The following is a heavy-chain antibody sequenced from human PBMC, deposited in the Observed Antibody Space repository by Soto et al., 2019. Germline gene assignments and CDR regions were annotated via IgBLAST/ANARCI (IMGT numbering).Heavy chain of an antibody. D-gene: IGHD6-19*01. CDR3: ARPRQRSSSAWYVSGYGMDV. V-gene: IGHV1-69*13. CDR1: GGTFSSYA. Sequence: SVKVSCKASGGTFSSYAISWVRQAPGQGLEWMGGIIPIFGTANYAQKFQGRVTITADESTSTAYMELSSLRSEDTAIYYCARPRQRSSSAWYVSGYGMDVWGQGTTVTVSS. CDR2: IIPIFGTA. J-gene: IGHJ6*02.